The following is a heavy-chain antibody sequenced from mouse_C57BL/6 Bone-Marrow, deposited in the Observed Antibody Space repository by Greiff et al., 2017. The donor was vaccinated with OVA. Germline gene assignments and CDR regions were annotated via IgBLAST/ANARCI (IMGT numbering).Heavy chain of an antibody. CDR1: GYTFTSYW. Sequence: VQLQQPGAELVMPGASVKLSCKASGYTFTSYWMHWVKQRPGQDLEWIGEIDPSDSYTNYNQKFKGKSTLTVDKSSSTAYMQLSSLTSEDSAVYYCVYSYYYAMDYWGQGTSVTVSS. CDR2: IDPSDSYT. D-gene: IGHD2-1*01. V-gene: IGHV1-69*01. J-gene: IGHJ4*01. CDR3: VYSYYYAMDY.